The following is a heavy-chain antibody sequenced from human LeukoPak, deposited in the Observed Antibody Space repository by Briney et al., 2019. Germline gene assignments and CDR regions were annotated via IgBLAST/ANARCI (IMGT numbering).Heavy chain of an antibody. CDR2: ISPNSGGT. D-gene: IGHD2-15*01. CDR3: ARGQRYCSGGSCYPDWFDP. J-gene: IGHJ5*02. Sequence: GASVKVSCKASGYTFTGYYMHWVRQAPGQGLEWMGWISPNSGGTNYAQQFQGRVTMTRDTSISTAYMELSRLRSDDTAVYYCARGQRYCSGGSCYPDWFDPWGQGTLVTVSS. CDR1: GYTFTGYY. V-gene: IGHV1-2*02.